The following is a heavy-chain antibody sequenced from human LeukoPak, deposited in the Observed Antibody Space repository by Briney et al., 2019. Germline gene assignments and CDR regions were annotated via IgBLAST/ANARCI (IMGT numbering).Heavy chain of an antibody. CDR2: IKQDGSEK. J-gene: IGHJ4*02. D-gene: IGHD5-18*01. Sequence: GGSLRLSCAASGFTFSSYWMSWVRQAPGKGLEWVANIKQDGSEKYYVDSVKGRFTISRDNAKNSLYLQMNSLRAEDTAMYYCARRGDTAMDSFDYWGQGTLVTVSS. CDR1: GFTFSSYW. CDR3: ARRGDTAMDSFDY. V-gene: IGHV3-7*03.